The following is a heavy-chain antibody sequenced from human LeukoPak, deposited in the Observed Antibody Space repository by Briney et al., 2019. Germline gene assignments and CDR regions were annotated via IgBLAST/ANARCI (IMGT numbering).Heavy chain of an antibody. D-gene: IGHD2-2*01. V-gene: IGHV3-49*04. CDR2: IRSKAYGGTT. CDR1: GFTFSDYA. Sequence: PGGSLRLSCTPSGFTFSDYAMSWVRQAPGKGLQWVGFIRSKAYGGTTEYAASVKGRFTISRDDSKSIAYLEMNSLITEDTAVYYCTRGNQVLLYFFDYWGQGTLAAVSS. CDR3: TRGNQVLLYFFDY. J-gene: IGHJ4*02.